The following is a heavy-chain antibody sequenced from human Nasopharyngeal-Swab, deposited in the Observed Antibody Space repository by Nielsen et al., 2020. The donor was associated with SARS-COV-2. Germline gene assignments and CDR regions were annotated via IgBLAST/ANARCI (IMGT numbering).Heavy chain of an antibody. CDR2: FDPEDGET. D-gene: IGHD6-19*01. CDR3: ATSPAVAGTVVPPYYYYGMDV. Sequence: ASVKVSCKVSGYTLTELSMHWVRQAPGKGLEWMGGFDPEDGETIYAQKFQGRVTMTEDTSTDTAYMELSSLRSEDTAVYYCATSPAVAGTVVPPYYYYGMDVWGQGTMVTVSS. V-gene: IGHV1-24*01. CDR1: GYTLTELS. J-gene: IGHJ6*02.